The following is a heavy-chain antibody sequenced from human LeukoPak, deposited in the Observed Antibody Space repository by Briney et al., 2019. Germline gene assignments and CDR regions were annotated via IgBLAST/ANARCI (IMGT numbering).Heavy chain of an antibody. D-gene: IGHD3-22*01. CDR2: IAVYNGDT. CDR1: GYTFKGFY. CDR3: ARVGTLIVVDFDY. V-gene: IGHV1-2*02. Sequence: PVASVKVSCKASGYTFKGFYMHWVRQAPGQGLEWLGWIAVYNGDTNYAQKFQGRVTLTTDTSTNTAYMELSRLRSDDTAVYYCARVGTLIVVDFDYWGQGTLVTVSS. J-gene: IGHJ4*02.